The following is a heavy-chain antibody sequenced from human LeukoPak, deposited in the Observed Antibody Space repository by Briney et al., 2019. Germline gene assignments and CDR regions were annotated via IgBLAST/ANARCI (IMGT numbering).Heavy chain of an antibody. V-gene: IGHV3-74*01. CDR2: INSNGSYT. CDR1: GFTFSRYW. Sequence: GGSLRLSCAASGFTFSRYWMHWVRQAPGKGLVWDSRINSNGSYTSYADFVKGRFTISRDNAKNTVYLQMSSLRAEDTAVYYCARICSTTDCLISAWGQGTLVTVSS. J-gene: IGHJ4*02. D-gene: IGHD2-2*01. CDR3: ARICSTTDCLISA.